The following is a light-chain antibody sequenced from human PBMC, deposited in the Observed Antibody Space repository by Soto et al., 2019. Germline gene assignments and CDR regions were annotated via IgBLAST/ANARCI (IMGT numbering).Light chain of an antibody. CDR1: QSAGGSS. Sequence: ETVLTQSPGTLSLSPGERATVSCRASQSAGGSSLAWYQQRPGQAPRLLIYDTSKRATGIPDRFSGSGSGTDFTLTISRLEHEDFAVYYCQQYQNSPRTVGQGTKVDSK. V-gene: IGKV3-20*01. CDR2: DTS. CDR3: QQYQNSPRT. J-gene: IGKJ1*01.